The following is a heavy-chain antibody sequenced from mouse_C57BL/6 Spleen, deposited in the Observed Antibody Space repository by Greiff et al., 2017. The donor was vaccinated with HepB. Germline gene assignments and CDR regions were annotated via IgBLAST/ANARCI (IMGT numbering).Heavy chain of an antibody. J-gene: IGHJ1*03. V-gene: IGHV5-4*01. CDR2: ISDGGSYT. CDR3: ARGYGSSPYWYFDV. Sequence: EVQLQESGGGLVKPGGSLKLSCAASGFTFSSYAMSWVRQTPEKRLEWVASISDGGSYTYYPDNVKGRFTIARDNAKNNLYLQMSHLKSADTAMYYCARGYGSSPYWYFDVWGTGTTVTVAS. D-gene: IGHD1-1*01. CDR1: GFTFSSYA.